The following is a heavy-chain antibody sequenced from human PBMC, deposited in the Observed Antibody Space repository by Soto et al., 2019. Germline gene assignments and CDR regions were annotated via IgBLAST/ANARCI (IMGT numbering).Heavy chain of an antibody. CDR3: SKASSSSGWYACDY. J-gene: IGHJ4*02. CDR2: ISYDGSNK. Sequence: PGGSLRLSCAASGVTFSSYGMHWVRQAPGKGLEWVAVISYDGSNKYYADSVKGRFTISRDNSKNTLYLQMNSLRAEDTAVYYCSKASSSSGWYACDYWGQGTLVTVSS. CDR1: GVTFSSYG. V-gene: IGHV3-30*18. D-gene: IGHD6-19*01.